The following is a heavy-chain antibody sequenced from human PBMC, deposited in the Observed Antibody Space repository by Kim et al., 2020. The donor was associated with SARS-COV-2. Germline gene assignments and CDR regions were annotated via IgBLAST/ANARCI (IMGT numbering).Heavy chain of an antibody. CDR1: GGSFSGSY. CDR2: INHSGST. CDR3: AHNRYCSRIGCYPRPIYYYYYGMDV. D-gene: IGHD2-2*01. Sequence: SETLSLTCAVYGGSFSGSYWTWIRQPPGKGLEWIGEINHSGSTNYSPSLKSRVTISLDTSKIQFSLKLSSVTAADTAIYYCAHNRYCSRIGCYPRPIYYYYYGMDVWGQGTTVTVSS. V-gene: IGHV4-34*01. J-gene: IGHJ6*02.